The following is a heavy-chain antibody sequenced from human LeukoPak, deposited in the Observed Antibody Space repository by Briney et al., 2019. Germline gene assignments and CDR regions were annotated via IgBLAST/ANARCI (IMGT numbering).Heavy chain of an antibody. CDR2: IRYDGSNK. D-gene: IGHD2/OR15-2a*01. V-gene: IGHV3-30*02. CDR3: ARVANTGDAVIIPPSTAFDN. J-gene: IGHJ4*02. CDR1: GFTFSSYG. Sequence: GGSLRLSCAASGFTFSSYGMHWVRQAPGKGLEWVAFIRYDGSNKYYADSVKGRFTISRDNAKNSLYLQMNSLRAEDTAVYFCARVANTGDAVIIPPSTAFDNWGQGTVVTVSS.